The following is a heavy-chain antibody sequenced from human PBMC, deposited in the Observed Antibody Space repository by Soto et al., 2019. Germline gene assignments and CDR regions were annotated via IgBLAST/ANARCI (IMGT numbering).Heavy chain of an antibody. CDR3: ARTPPLGYFDY. CDR2: IYYSGST. CDR1: GGSISSGDYY. V-gene: IGHV4-30-4*01. J-gene: IGHJ4*02. Sequence: SETLSLTCTVSGGSISSGDYYWSWIRQPPGKGLEWIGYIYYSGSTYYNPSLKSRVTISVDTSKNQFSLKLSSVTAADTAVYYCARTPPLGYFDYWGQGTLVNVS.